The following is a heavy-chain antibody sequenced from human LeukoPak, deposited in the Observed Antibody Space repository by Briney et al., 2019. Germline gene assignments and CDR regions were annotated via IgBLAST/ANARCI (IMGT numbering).Heavy chain of an antibody. CDR1: GFTFSSYA. CDR2: ITNNGTTI. CDR3: ARDQWLAYYYHGMDV. V-gene: IGHV3-48*03. Sequence: GGSLRLSCAASGFTFSSYAMNWVRQAPGKGLEWVSYITNNGTTIYYADSVKGRFTISRDNAENSLYLQINRLRAEDTAIYYCARDQWLAYYYHGMDVWGQGTTVTVSS. J-gene: IGHJ6*02. D-gene: IGHD6-19*01.